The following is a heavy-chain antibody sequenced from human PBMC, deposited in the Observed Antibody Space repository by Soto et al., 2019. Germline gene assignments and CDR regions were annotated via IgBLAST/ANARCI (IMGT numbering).Heavy chain of an antibody. Sequence: EVQLLESGGGLVEPGGSLRLSCAASGFTFRSYAMTWVRQAPGKGLEWVSYTGGGGVSTYSADSVKGRFTSSRDDSKNTLYRQMNSLRAEDTALYYCAKIVGGGSHHDAFDIWGQGTMVTVSS. J-gene: IGHJ3*02. CDR3: AKIVGGGSHHDAFDI. D-gene: IGHD2-15*01. CDR1: GFTFRSYA. V-gene: IGHV3-23*01. CDR2: TGGGGVST.